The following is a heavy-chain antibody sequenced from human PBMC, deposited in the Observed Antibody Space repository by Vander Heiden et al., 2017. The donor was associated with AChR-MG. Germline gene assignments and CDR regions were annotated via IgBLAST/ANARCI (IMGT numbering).Heavy chain of an antibody. CDR3: AKSITLFGVRDIDY. D-gene: IGHD3-3*01. Sequence: QVQLVESGGGVVQPGRSLTLPCEASGFTFRTFCMHWVRPAPGKGLDWVAVVSQDGNNKYYADAVKGRFTISRDNSKNTLYLQMNSLGAEDTAVYYCAKSITLFGVRDIDYWGQGTLVTVSS. J-gene: IGHJ4*02. V-gene: IGHV3-30*18. CDR2: VSQDGNNK. CDR1: GFTFRTFC.